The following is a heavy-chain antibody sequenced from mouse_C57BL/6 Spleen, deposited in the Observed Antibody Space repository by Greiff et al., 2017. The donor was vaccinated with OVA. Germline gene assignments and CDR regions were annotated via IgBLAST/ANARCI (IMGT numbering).Heavy chain of an antibody. D-gene: IGHD1-1*01. CDR3: ARGWDYGSSDFDY. CDR1: GYTFTSYW. CDR2: IHPNSGST. V-gene: IGHV1-64*01. Sequence: QVQLHQPGAELVKPGASVKLSCKASGYTFTSYWMHWVKQRPGQGLEWIGMIHPNSGSTNYNEKFKSKATLTVDKSSSTAYMQLSSLTSEDSAVYYCARGWDYGSSDFDYWGQGTTLTVSS. J-gene: IGHJ2*01.